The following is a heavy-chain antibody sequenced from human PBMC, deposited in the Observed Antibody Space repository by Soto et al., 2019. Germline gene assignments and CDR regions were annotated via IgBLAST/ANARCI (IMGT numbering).Heavy chain of an antibody. D-gene: IGHD1-26*01. V-gene: IGHV1-3*01. J-gene: IGHJ5*02. CDR3: IRGKEAGLSLDP. CDR2: INADNGYT. Sequence: GASVKVSCKASGLTSSHHSIHWVRQAPGQRLEWMGWINADNGYTKYSQKFQGRVTITWDTSAKTAYMELSSLRSEDTGIYYCIRGKEAGLSLDPWGQGTQVTVSS. CDR1: GLTSSHHS.